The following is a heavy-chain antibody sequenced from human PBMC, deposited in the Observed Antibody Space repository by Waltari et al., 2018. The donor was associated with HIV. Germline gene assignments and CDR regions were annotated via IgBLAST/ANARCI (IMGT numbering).Heavy chain of an antibody. J-gene: IGHJ4*02. CDR2: ISGYNYNT. V-gene: IGHV1-18*04. CDR3: ARVESMLRVVHFDY. CDR1: GYSVRSCS. Sequence: QIQLVESGGEMKKTGAPVKGSCKASGYSVRSCSISWVRKDAGQGLEWMVWISGYNYNTKYAEKFQGRVTMTTDTSTSTAYMELRNLRSDDTAMYYCARVESMLRVVHFDYWGQGTLVTVSS. D-gene: IGHD3-16*01.